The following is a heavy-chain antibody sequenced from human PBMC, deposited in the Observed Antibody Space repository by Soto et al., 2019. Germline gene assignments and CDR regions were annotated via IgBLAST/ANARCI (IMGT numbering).Heavy chain of an antibody. CDR2: IYWNDDK. Sequence: SGPTLVNPTQTLTLTCAFSGFSLSTSAVGVGWIRQPPGKALEWLALIYWNDDKHYSPSLKSRLTITKDTSKNQVVLTMTNMDPVDTATYYCARTWYYYDSSGPLGAFDYWGQGTLVTVSS. CDR3: ARTWYYYDSSGPLGAFDY. V-gene: IGHV2-5*01. D-gene: IGHD3-22*01. J-gene: IGHJ4*02. CDR1: GFSLSTSAVG.